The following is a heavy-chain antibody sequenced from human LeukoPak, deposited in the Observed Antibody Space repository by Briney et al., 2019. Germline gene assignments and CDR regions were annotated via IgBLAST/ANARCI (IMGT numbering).Heavy chain of an antibody. J-gene: IGHJ4*02. CDR3: AKVKSQWLILYYFDY. CDR2: ISYDGSNK. Sequence: GGSLRLSCAASGFTFSSYGMHWVRQAPGKGLEWVAVISYDGSNKYYADSVKARFTISRDNSKNTLYLQMNSLRAEDTAVYYCAKVKSQWLILYYFDYWGQGTLVTVSS. D-gene: IGHD6-19*01. CDR1: GFTFSSYG. V-gene: IGHV3-30*18.